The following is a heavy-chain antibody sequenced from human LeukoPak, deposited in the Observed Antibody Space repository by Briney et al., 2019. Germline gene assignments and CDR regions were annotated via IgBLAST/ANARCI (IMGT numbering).Heavy chain of an antibody. Sequence: PSETLSLTCTVSGGSISSSTYYWGWIRQPPGKGLEWIGNIYHSGRTHYNPSLKSRVTISVDKSKNQFSLKLSSVTAADTAVYYCARVEVEGLGAFDIWGQGTMVTVSS. CDR1: GGSISSSTYY. CDR2: IYHSGRT. CDR3: ARVEVEGLGAFDI. J-gene: IGHJ3*02. V-gene: IGHV4-39*07. D-gene: IGHD1-1*01.